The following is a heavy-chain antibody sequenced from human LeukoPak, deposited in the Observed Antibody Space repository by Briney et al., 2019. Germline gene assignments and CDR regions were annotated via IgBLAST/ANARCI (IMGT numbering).Heavy chain of an antibody. CDR3: AKDQAKPGYCSGGSCYTGPN. V-gene: IGHV3-23*01. J-gene: IGHJ4*02. CDR2: ISGSGGST. D-gene: IGHD2-15*01. Sequence: GGSLRLSCAASGFTFSSYAMSWVRQAPGKGLEWVSAISGSGGSTYYADSVKGRFIISRDNSKNTLYLQMNSLRAEDTAVYYCAKDQAKPGYCSGGSCYTGPNWGQGTLVTVSS. CDR1: GFTFSSYA.